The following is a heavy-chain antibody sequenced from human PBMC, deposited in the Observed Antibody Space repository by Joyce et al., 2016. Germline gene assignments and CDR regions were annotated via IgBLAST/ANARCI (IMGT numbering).Heavy chain of an antibody. CDR2: IYPNSGDT. Sequence: QVQLVQSGAEVKQPGASVKVSCKASGYTFTGYYIHWVRQAPGQGLEWMGWIYPNSGDTNYAQKFQGRVSMTRDMSISTAYMELSGLMSDDTAVYYCARDSPLTYWGQGTLLAVSS. CDR1: GYTFTGYY. J-gene: IGHJ4*02. V-gene: IGHV1-2*02. CDR3: ARDSPLTY.